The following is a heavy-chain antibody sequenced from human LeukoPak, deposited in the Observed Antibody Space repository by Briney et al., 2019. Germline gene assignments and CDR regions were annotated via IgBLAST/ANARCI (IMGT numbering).Heavy chain of an antibody. CDR2: ISGSSENT. J-gene: IGHJ4*02. CDR1: GFTFSSYG. D-gene: IGHD2-2*01. CDR3: AKDLTSWNY. Sequence: GGSLRLSCAASGFTFSSYGITWVRQAPGKGLEWVSGISGSSENTYYADSVKGRFTISRDNSKNTLYLQMNSLRAEDTALYYCAKDLTSWNYWGQGTLVTVSS. V-gene: IGHV3-23*01.